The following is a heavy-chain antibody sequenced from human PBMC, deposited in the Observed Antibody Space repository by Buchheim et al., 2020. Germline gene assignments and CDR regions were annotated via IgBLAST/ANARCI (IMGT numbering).Heavy chain of an antibody. J-gene: IGHJ4*02. CDR2: ISYDGSSN. Sequence: QVQLVDSGGGVVQPGRSLRLSCAASGFTFSNYGMHWVRQAPGKGLEWVAVISYDGSSNSYSDSVKGRFTISRDNSKNTLYLQINCLRAEDTAGDYCAKVAGYCRRSRGATARLDSWGQGTL. CDR1: GFTFSNYG. D-gene: IGHD2-15*01. CDR3: AKVAGYCRRSRGATARLDS. V-gene: IGHV3-30*18.